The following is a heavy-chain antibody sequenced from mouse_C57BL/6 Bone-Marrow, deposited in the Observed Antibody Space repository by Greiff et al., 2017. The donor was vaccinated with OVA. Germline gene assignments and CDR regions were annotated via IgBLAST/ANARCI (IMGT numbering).Heavy chain of an antibody. Sequence: QVQLQQSGAELVRPGASVTLSCKASGYTFTDYEMHWVKQTPVHGLEWIGAIDPETGGTAYNQKFKGKAILTADKSSSTAYMELRSLTSEDSAVYYGTREGYYYGSSSCAMDYWGQGTSVTVSS. CDR3: TREGYYYGSSSCAMDY. V-gene: IGHV1-15*01. D-gene: IGHD1-1*01. CDR2: IDPETGGT. J-gene: IGHJ4*01. CDR1: GYTFTDYE.